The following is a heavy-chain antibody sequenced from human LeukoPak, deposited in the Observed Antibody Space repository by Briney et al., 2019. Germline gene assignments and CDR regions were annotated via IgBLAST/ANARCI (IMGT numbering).Heavy chain of an antibody. CDR1: GGSISSSSYY. CDR3: ARLVMTTVTLFDY. J-gene: IGHJ4*02. Sequence: PSETLSLTCTVSGGSISSSSYYWGWIRQPPGKGLEWNGSIYYTGSTYYNPSLKSRVTISVDTSKNQFSLKLSSVTAADTAVYYCARLVMTTVTLFDYWGQGTLVTVSS. D-gene: IGHD4-11*01. CDR2: IYYTGST. V-gene: IGHV4-39*01.